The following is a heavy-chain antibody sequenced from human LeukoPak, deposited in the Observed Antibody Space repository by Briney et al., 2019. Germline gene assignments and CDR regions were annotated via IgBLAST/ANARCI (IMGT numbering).Heavy chain of an antibody. J-gene: IGHJ5*02. CDR3: AKAIVVLPAAIFSVRYFDP. CDR1: GFTFDDYA. D-gene: IGHD2-2*01. Sequence: PGGSLRLSCAASGFTFDDYAMHWVRQAPGKGLEWVSGISWNSGSMDYADSVKGRFTISRDNAKNTLYLQMDSLRAEDTAVYYCAKAIVVLPAAIFSVRYFDPWGQGTLITVSS. CDR2: ISWNSGSM. V-gene: IGHV3-9*01.